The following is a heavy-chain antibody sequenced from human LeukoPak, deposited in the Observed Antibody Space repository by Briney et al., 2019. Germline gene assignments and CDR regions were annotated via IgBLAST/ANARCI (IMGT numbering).Heavy chain of an antibody. J-gene: IGHJ4*02. CDR2: IWCDGSNK. Sequence: PGGSLRLSCAASGFTFSSYGMHWVRQAPGKGLEWVAVIWCDGSNKYYADSVKGRFTISRDNSKNTLYLQMNSLRAEDTAVYYCARDWAKGQQLSLIYWGQGTLVTVSS. CDR3: ARDWAKGQQLSLIY. D-gene: IGHD6-13*01. V-gene: IGHV3-33*01. CDR1: GFTFSSYG.